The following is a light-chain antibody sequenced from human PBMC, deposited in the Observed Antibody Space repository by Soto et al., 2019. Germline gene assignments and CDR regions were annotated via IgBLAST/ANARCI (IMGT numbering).Light chain of an antibody. V-gene: IGKV1-39*01. CDR2: AAS. CDR1: QSISSY. CDR3: QQSYSTLL. Sequence: DIQMTQSPSSLSASVGDRVTITCRASQSISSYLNWYQQKPGKAPKLLIYAASSLQSGVPSRFSGSGSGTDFTLTISSLQPEDSATYYCQQSYSTLLFGGGTKVEIK. J-gene: IGKJ4*01.